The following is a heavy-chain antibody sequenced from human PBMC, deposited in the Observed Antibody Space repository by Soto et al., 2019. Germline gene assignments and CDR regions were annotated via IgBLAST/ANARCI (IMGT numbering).Heavy chain of an antibody. D-gene: IGHD4-17*01. CDR2: IIPLLGIA. J-gene: IGHJ4*02. V-gene: IGHV1-69*02. CDR1: GGTFSSYT. Sequence: QVQLVQSGAEVKKPGSSVKVSCKASGGTFSSYTISWVRQAPGQGLEWMGRIIPLLGIANYGQNFQGRVTMTADKPTSTADMELSRLRSEHTAVYYCASLPEYYGDYVVAMDYWGQGTLVTVSS. CDR3: ASLPEYYGDYVVAMDY.